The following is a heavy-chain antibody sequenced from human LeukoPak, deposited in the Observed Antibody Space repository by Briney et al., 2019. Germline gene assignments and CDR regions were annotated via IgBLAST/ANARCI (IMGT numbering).Heavy chain of an antibody. CDR3: ARGSWYFDY. D-gene: IGHD1-26*01. V-gene: IGHV4-39*01. CDR2: IYYSGST. J-gene: IGHJ4*02. CDR1: GGSISSGSYY. Sequence: PSETLSLTCTVSGGSISSGSYYWGWIRPPPGKGLEWIGSIYYSGSTYYNPSLKSRVTISVDTSKNQFSLKLSSVTAADTAVYYCARGSWYFDYWGQGTLVTVSS.